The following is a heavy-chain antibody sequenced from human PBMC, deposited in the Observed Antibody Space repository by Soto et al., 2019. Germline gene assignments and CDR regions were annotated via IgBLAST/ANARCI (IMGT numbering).Heavy chain of an antibody. CDR2: ISGSGGNK. CDR1: GFTFSTDA. V-gene: IGHV3-23*01. D-gene: IGHD6-13*01. Sequence: PGGSLRLSCGASGFTFSTDAMSWVRQVPGKGLEWVSTISGSGGNKYYADSVKGRFTISRDNSKNTLYLQMNSLRADDTAVYYCANSSTPCDYWGEGKMVTVSS. J-gene: IGHJ4*02. CDR3: ANSSTPCDY.